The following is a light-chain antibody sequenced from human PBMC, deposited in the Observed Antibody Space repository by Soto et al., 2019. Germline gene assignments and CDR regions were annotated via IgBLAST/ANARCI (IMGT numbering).Light chain of an antibody. CDR1: SSDIGGHDS. CDR3: SSYTNSNTFV. Sequence: QSALTQPDSVSGSPGQSITISCTGTSSDIGGHDSVSWYQQHPGRAPKLMIYGVSNRPSGVYNRFSGSKSGNTASLTISGLQAEDEADYYCSSYTNSNTFVFGTGTKLTVL. J-gene: IGLJ1*01. CDR2: GVS. V-gene: IGLV2-14*01.